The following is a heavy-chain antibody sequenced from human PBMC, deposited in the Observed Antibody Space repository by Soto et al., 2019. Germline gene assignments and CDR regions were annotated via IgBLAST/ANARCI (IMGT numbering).Heavy chain of an antibody. CDR1: GYTFTSYG. Sequence: ASVKVSCKASGYTFTSYGISWVRQAPGQGLEWMGWISAYNGNTNYAQKLQGRVTMTTDTSTSTAYVELRSLRSDDTAVYYCARMEYYDFWSGNPAHYYYGMDVWGQGTTVTVSS. V-gene: IGHV1-18*01. CDR2: ISAYNGNT. CDR3: ARMEYYDFWSGNPAHYYYGMDV. D-gene: IGHD3-3*01. J-gene: IGHJ6*02.